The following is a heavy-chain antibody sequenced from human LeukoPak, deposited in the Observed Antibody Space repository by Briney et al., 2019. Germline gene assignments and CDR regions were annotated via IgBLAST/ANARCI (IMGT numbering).Heavy chain of an antibody. CDR2: ISSRSSYI. Sequence: GGSLRLSCAASGFTFSSYSMNWVRQAPGKGLEWVSSISSRSSYIYYADSVKGRFTISRDNAKNSLYLQMNSLRAEDTAVYYCARDLGYDSSGYYIYGFDIWGQGTMVTVSS. CDR3: ARDLGYDSSGYYIYGFDI. D-gene: IGHD3-22*01. J-gene: IGHJ3*02. V-gene: IGHV3-21*01. CDR1: GFTFSSYS.